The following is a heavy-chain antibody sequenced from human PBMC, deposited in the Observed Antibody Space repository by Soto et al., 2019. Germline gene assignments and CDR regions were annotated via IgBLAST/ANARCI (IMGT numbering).Heavy chain of an antibody. V-gene: IGHV1-18*01. J-gene: IGHJ5*02. CDR2: ISAYNGNT. D-gene: IGHD6-19*01. CDR3: ARDPPYSSGWYAGFDP. Sequence: ASVKVSCKASGYTFTSYGISWVRQAPGQGLEWMGWISAYNGNTNYAQKLQGRVTMTTDTSTSTAYMELRSLRSDTAVYYCARDPPYSSGWYAGFDPWG. CDR1: GYTFTSYG.